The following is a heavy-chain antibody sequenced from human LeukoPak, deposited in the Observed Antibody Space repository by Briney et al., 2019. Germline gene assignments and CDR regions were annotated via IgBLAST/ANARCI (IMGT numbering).Heavy chain of an antibody. CDR3: AKAIGSRKVYYFDY. D-gene: IGHD1-14*01. CDR2: ISGSGGST. Sequence: ETLSLTCAVYGGSFSGYYWSWIRQPPGKGLEWVSAISGSGGSTYYADSVKGRFTISRDNSKNTLYLQMNSLRAEDTAVYYCAKAIGSRKVYYFDYWGQGTLVTVSS. J-gene: IGHJ4*02. CDR1: GGSFSGYY. V-gene: IGHV3-23*01.